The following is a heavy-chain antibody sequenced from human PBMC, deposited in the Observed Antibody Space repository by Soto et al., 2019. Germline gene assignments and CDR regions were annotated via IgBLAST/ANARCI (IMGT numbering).Heavy chain of an antibody. D-gene: IGHD2-15*01. V-gene: IGHV1-3*01. CDR1: GYTFTSYD. CDR2: INAGNGNT. J-gene: IGHJ5*02. CDR3: ARGWGYCSGGSCYSWFDP. Sequence: ASVKVSCKASGYTFTSYDINWVRQATGEGLEWMGWINAGNGNTKYSQKFQGRVTITRDTSASTAYMELSSLRSEDTAVYYCARGWGYCSGGSCYSWFDPWGQGTLVTVSS.